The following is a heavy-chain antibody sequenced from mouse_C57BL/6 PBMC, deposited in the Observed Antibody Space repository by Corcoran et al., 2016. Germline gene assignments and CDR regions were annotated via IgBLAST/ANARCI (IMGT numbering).Heavy chain of an antibody. CDR1: GYTFTSYD. Sequence: QVQLQQSGPELLKPGASVKLSCKASGYTFTSYDINWVKQRPGQGLEWIGWIYPRDGSTKYNEKFKGKATLTVDTSSSTAYMELHSLTSEDSAVYFCARDYSNYAMDYWVQGTSVTVSS. CDR3: ARDYSNYAMDY. J-gene: IGHJ4*01. CDR2: IYPRDGST. V-gene: IGHV1-85*01. D-gene: IGHD2-5*01.